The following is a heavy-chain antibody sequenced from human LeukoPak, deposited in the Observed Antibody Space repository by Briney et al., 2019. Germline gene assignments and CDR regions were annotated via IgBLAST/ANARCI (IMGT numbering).Heavy chain of an antibody. D-gene: IGHD3-3*01. CDR2: ISYDGSNK. V-gene: IGHV3-30*18. J-gene: IGHJ4*02. CDR3: AKDLPPDDYFDY. Sequence: PGRSLRLSCAASGFTFSSYGMHWVRQAPGKGLEWVAVISYDGSNKYYADSVKGRFTISRDNPKNTLYLQMNSLRAEDTAVYYCAKDLPPDDYFDYWGQGTLVTVSS. CDR1: GFTFSSYG.